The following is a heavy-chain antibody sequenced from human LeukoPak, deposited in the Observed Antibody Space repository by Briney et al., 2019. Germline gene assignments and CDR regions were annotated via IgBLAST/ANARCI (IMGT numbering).Heavy chain of an antibody. CDR3: AKVVAYSGSYYFDY. D-gene: IGHD1-26*01. CDR1: GFTFSSYG. J-gene: IGHJ4*02. V-gene: IGHV3-30*18. CDR2: ISYDGSNK. Sequence: GGSLRLSCAASGFTFSSYGMHWVRQAPGKGLEWVAVISYDGSNKYYADSVKGRFTISRDNSKNTLYLQMNSLRAEDTAVYYCAKVVAYSGSYYFDYWGQGTLVTVSS.